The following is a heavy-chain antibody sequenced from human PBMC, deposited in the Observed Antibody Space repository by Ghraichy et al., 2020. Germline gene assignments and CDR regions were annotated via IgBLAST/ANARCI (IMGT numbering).Heavy chain of an antibody. CDR2: INHSGST. CDR3: ARGYVGYCSGGSCYRVSHYYYYGKDV. V-gene: IGHV4-34*01. D-gene: IGHD2-15*01. CDR1: GGSFSGYY. Sequence: SETLSLTCAVYGGSFSGYYWSWIRQPPGKGLEWIGEINHSGSTNYNPSLKSRVTISVDTSKNQFSLKLSSVTAADTAVYYCARGYVGYCSGGSCYRVSHYYYYGKDVWGQGTTVTVSS. J-gene: IGHJ6*02.